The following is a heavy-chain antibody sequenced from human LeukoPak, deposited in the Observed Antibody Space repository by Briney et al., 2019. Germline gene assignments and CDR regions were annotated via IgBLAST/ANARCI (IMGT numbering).Heavy chain of an antibody. V-gene: IGHV3-74*01. D-gene: IGHD6-13*01. Sequence: GGSLRLSWAASGFTFSSYWMHWVRQAPGEGLGWVSRVNSDGSSTSYAESVRRRFTTSRDNAKNTLYLQMSSLRAEDTAVYYCARVDYSSSWYIDYWGQGTLVTVSS. CDR2: VNSDGSST. CDR3: ARVDYSSSWYIDY. J-gene: IGHJ4*02. CDR1: GFTFSSYW.